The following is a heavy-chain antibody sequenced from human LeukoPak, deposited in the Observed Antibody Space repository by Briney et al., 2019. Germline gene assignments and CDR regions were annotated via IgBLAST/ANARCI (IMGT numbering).Heavy chain of an antibody. CDR2: ISGSGGST. J-gene: IGHJ4*02. D-gene: IGHD1-26*01. V-gene: IGHV3-23*01. CDR3: AKFGGRVGANDY. CDR1: GFTFSSYA. Sequence: GGSLRLSCAASGFTFSSYAMSWVRQAPGKGLEWVPAISGSGGSTYYADSVKGRFTISRDNSKNTLYLQMNSLRAEDTAVYYCAKFGGRVGANDYWGQGTLVTVSS.